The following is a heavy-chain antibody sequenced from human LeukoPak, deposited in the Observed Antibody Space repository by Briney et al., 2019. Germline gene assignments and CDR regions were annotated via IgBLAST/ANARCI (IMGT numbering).Heavy chain of an antibody. CDR2: INQGGSDK. J-gene: IGHJ4*02. CDR3: TRDRSRAEDD. Sequence: GGSLRLSCAASGFTFSGHWMSWVRRAPGKGLEWVANINQGGSDKYYVDSVKGRFTISRDNADNLLYLQMNSLRGEDTAVYYCTRDRSRAEDDWGQGTLVTVSS. V-gene: IGHV3-7*01. CDR1: GFTFSGHW. D-gene: IGHD1-14*01.